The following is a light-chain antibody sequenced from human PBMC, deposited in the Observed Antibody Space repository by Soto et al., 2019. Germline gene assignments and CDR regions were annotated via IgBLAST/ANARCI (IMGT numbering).Light chain of an antibody. V-gene: IGKV3-15*01. J-gene: IGKJ1*01. CDR2: GAS. CDR1: QSISSS. Sequence: ELVMTQSPATLSVSPGERATLSCRASQSISSSLAWYQHKPGQAPRLLIYGASTRAAGISARFSGSGSGAEFTLTTSNLQIEEFEVYYCQQYYRWRTFGQGTRVEF. CDR3: QQYYRWRT.